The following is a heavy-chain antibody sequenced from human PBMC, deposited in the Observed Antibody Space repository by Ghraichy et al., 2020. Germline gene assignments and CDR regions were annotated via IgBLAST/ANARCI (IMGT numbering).Heavy chain of an antibody. V-gene: IGHV3-48*02. J-gene: IGHJ6*02. Sequence: GGSLRLSCVGSGFTVSNYGMNWVRQSPGKGLEWVSYITNGGRSIFYANSVKGRFTISRDNAKNSLYLQMNSLRDDDTAVYYCARGSTVVRFFYYDGMDVWGPGTTVTVSS. D-gene: IGHD4-23*01. CDR1: GFTVSNYG. CDR2: ITNGGRSI. CDR3: ARGSTVVRFFYYDGMDV.